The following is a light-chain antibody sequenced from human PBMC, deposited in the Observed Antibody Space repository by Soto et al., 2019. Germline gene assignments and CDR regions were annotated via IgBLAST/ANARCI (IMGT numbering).Light chain of an antibody. V-gene: IGLV2-14*01. J-gene: IGLJ3*02. Sequence: QSALNQPASVSGSPGQSITISCTGTSSDVGGYDFVSWYQQRPGKAPKLIIYDVSNRPSGVSNRFSGSKSGNTASLTISGLQAEDEADYYCTSYTRSDIGVFGGGTKLTVL. CDR2: DVS. CDR3: TSYTRSDIGV. CDR1: SSDVGGYDF.